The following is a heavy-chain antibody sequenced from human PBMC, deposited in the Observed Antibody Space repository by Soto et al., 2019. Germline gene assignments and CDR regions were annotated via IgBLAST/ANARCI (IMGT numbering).Heavy chain of an antibody. CDR2: IIPIFGTA. J-gene: IGHJ4*02. CDR3: ASKQLGYYDFWSGYY. Sequence: SVKVSCKASGGTFSSYAISWVGQAPGQGLEWMGGIIPIFGTANYAQKFQGRVTITADKSTSTAYMELSSLRSEDTAVYYCASKQLGYYDFWSGYYWGQGTLVTVSS. CDR1: GGTFSSYA. D-gene: IGHD3-3*01. V-gene: IGHV1-69*06.